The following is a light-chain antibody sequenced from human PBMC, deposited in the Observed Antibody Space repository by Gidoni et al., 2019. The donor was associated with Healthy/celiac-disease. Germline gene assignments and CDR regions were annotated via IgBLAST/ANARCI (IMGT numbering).Light chain of an antibody. CDR2: SNN. CDR1: SSNIGSNT. Sequence: QSVLTQPPSASGTPGQRDTISCSGSSSNIGSNTVNWYKQLPGTAPKLLIYSNNQRPSGVPDRFSGSKSGTSASLAISGLQSEDEADYYCAAWDDSRVVFGGGTKLTVL. CDR3: AAWDDSRVV. V-gene: IGLV1-44*01. J-gene: IGLJ2*01.